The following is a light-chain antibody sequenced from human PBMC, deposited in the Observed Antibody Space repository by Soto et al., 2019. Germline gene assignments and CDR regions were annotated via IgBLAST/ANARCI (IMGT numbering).Light chain of an antibody. CDR3: HQFQNSPWT. J-gene: IGKJ1*01. V-gene: IGKV3-11*01. Sequence: EVVLTQSPATLSLSPGERATLSCRASQNVRTFLDWYQQKPGQAPRLLIFGTSSRATGIPDRFSGSGSGTHFTLTINRLEPEDVAVYYCHQFQNSPWTFGQGTKVDIK. CDR1: QNVRTF. CDR2: GTS.